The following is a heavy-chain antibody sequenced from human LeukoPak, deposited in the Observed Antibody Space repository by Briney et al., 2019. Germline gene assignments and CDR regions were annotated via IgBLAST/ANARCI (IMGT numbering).Heavy chain of an antibody. Sequence: GGSLRLSCAASGFTFSSYGMHWVRQAPGKGLEWVALIRYDGSNKYYADSVKGRFTISRDNAKNSLYLQMNSLRAEDTAVYYCARSGLIPEYYYDSSGYPTYFDYWGQGTLVTVSS. D-gene: IGHD3-22*01. CDR3: ARSGLIPEYYYDSSGYPTYFDY. J-gene: IGHJ4*02. CDR1: GFTFSSYG. CDR2: IRYDGSNK. V-gene: IGHV3-33*01.